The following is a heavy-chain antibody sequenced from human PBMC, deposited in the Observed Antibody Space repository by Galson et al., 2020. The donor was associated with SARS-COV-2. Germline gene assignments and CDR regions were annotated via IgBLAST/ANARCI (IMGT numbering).Heavy chain of an antibody. J-gene: IGHJ5*02. CDR1: GFTFTTYA. V-gene: IGHV3-23*01. CDR2: ISSGGTT. CDR3: AKVFDSWSGCCES. D-gene: IGHD3-3*01. Sequence: GESLKISCPASGFTFTTYAMTWVRQAPGKGLEWVSTISSGGTTYYADSVKGRVTISRDNSKNTLYLQINSLRVEDTAIYYCAKVFDSWSGCCESWGQGTLVTVSS.